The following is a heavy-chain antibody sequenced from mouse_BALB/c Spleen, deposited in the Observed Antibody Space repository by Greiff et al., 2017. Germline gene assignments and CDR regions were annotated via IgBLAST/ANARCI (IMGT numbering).Heavy chain of an antibody. CDR2: INPSNGGT. CDR3: TTYGNLVLFAY. V-gene: IGHV1S16*01. J-gene: IGHJ3*01. D-gene: IGHD2-1*01. Sequence: VQLQQPGAELVKPGASVKLSCKASGYTFTSYYMYWVKQRPGQGLEWIGGINPSNGGTNFNEKFKSKATLTVDKSSSTAYMQLSSLTSEDSAVYYCTTYGNLVLFAYWGQGTLVTVSA. CDR1: GYTFTSYY.